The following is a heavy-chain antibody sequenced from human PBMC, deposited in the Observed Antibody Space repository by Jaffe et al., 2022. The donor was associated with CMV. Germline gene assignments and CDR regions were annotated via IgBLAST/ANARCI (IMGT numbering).Heavy chain of an antibody. D-gene: IGHD6-6*01. J-gene: IGHJ4*02. Sequence: QLQLQESGPGLVKPSETLSLTCTVSGGSISSSSYYWGWIRQPPGKGLEWIGSIYYSGSTYYNPSLKSRVTISVDTSKNQFSLKLSSVTAADTAVYYCARLIPETSSSSGGHYFDYWGQGTLVTVSS. CDR3: ARLIPETSSSSGGHYFDY. CDR2: IYYSGST. CDR1: GGSISSSSYY. V-gene: IGHV4-39*01.